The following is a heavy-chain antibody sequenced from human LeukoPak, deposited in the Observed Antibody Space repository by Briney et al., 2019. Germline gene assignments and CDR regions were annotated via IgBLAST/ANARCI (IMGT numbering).Heavy chain of an antibody. D-gene: IGHD5-18*01. CDR2: INHSVST. CDR3: ARGYGKLWPRRSPSWFDP. Sequence: SETLSLTCAVYRGSLSGYYWSWSRQPPGKGREWSGEINHSVSTNYNTSLKSRVTISVDTSKHQFSLKLSSVTAADTAVHYCARGYGKLWPRRSPSWFDPWREGTIVAVSS. V-gene: IGHV4-34*01. J-gene: IGHJ5*02. CDR1: RGSLSGYY.